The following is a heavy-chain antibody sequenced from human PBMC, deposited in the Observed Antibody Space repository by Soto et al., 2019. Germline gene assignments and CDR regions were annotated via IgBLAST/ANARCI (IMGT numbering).Heavy chain of an antibody. V-gene: IGHV5-51*01. CDR1: GYSFTSYW. CDR3: ASPTFDYRVGMDV. Sequence: GESLKISCKVSGYSFTSYWIGCVRQMPGKGLEWMGIIYPGDSDTRYSPSFQGQVTISADKSISTAYLQWSSLKASDTAMYYCASPTFDYRVGMDVWGQGTTVTVSS. CDR2: IYPGDSDT. J-gene: IGHJ6*02. D-gene: IGHD4-4*01.